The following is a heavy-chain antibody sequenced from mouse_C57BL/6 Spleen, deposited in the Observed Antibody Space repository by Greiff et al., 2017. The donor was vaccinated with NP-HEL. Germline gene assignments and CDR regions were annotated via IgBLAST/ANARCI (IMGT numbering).Heavy chain of an antibody. CDR2: ISSGSSTI. D-gene: IGHD1-1*01. CDR3: ARPHYYGSSYPLDY. Sequence: EVKVVESGEGLVKPGGSLKLSCAASGFTFSDYGMHWVRQAPEKGLEWVAYISSGSSTIYYADTVKGRFTISRDNAKNTLFLQMTSLRSEDTAMYYCARPHYYGSSYPLDYWGQGTTLTVSS. V-gene: IGHV5-17*01. CDR1: GFTFSDYG. J-gene: IGHJ2*01.